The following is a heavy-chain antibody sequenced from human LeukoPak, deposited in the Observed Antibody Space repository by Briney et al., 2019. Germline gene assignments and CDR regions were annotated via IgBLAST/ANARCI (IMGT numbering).Heavy chain of an antibody. CDR1: GFTFSDYY. D-gene: IGHD3-22*01. Sequence: GGSLRLSCAASGFTFSDYYMSWIRQAPGKALEWVSYISSSGSTIYYADSVKGRFTISRDNAKNSLYLQMNSLRAEDTAVYYCARDSRYYYDSSGYYPPRGAFDIWGQGTMVTVSS. CDR2: ISSSGSTI. CDR3: ARDSRYYYDSSGYYPPRGAFDI. V-gene: IGHV3-11*01. J-gene: IGHJ3*02.